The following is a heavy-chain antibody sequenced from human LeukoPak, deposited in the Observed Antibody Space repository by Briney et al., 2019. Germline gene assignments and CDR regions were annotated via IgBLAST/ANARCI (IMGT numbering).Heavy chain of an antibody. CDR1: GGSISSYY. CDR3: ARGGMAFDY. D-gene: IGHD5-24*01. Sequence: SETLSLTCTVSGGSISSYYWSWIRQPPGKGLEWIGYIYYSGSTNYNPSLKSRVTISVDTSKNQFSLKLSSVTAADTAVYYCARGGMAFDYWGQGTLVTVSS. CDR2: IYYSGST. J-gene: IGHJ4*02. V-gene: IGHV4-59*01.